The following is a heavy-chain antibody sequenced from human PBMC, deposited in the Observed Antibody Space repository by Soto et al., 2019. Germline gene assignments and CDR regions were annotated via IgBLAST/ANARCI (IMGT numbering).Heavy chain of an antibody. D-gene: IGHD3-22*01. CDR1: GGTFDIYG. Sequence: QVQLVQSGAEVKKPGSSVKVSCKASGGTFDIYGFNWARQAPGQGLEWMGTIIPIFGTADYAQKFEGRVSITADKSTSTAYMELRSLTCEDTAMYYCARGGIHYYDSSGHAFDYWGQGTLITVSS. CDR2: IIPIFGTA. V-gene: IGHV1-69*06. CDR3: ARGGIHYYDSSGHAFDY. J-gene: IGHJ4*02.